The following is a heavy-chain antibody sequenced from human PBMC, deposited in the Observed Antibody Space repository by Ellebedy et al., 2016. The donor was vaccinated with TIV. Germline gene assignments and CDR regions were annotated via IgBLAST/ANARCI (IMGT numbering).Heavy chain of an antibody. CDR1: GYTFTGYY. Sequence: AASVKVSCKASGYTFTGYYMHWVRQAPGQGLEWMGWIYPHSGGTNYVQKFQGRVTLTRDTSTSTAYMELSRLTSDDTAVYYCARDRLVATIRQKDYYHYGMDVWGQGTTVTVSS. CDR3: ARDRLVATIRQKDYYHYGMDV. D-gene: IGHD5-12*01. J-gene: IGHJ6*02. CDR2: IYPHSGGT. V-gene: IGHV1-2*02.